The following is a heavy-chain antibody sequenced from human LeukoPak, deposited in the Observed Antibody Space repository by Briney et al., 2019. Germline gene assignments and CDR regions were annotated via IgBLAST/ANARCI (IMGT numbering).Heavy chain of an antibody. Sequence: SVKVSCKASGGTFSSDAISWVRQAPGQGLEWMGRIIPIFGVANYAQKFQGRVTITVDKSTSTAYMELSSLRSEDTAVYYCARALEAGGDDSLLGYWGQGTLVTVSS. V-gene: IGHV1-69*04. J-gene: IGHJ4*02. CDR1: GGTFSSDA. CDR2: IIPIFGVA. CDR3: ARALEAGGDDSLLGY. D-gene: IGHD3-22*01.